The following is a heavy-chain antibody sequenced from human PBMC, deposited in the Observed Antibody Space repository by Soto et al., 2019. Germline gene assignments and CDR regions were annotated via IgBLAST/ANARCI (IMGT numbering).Heavy chain of an antibody. CDR1: GFTFNAYA. V-gene: IGHV3-23*01. J-gene: IGHJ4*02. Sequence: EVQLQESGGGLVLPGGSLRLSCAASGFTFNAYAMTWVRQAPGKGLEWVSAIGGSGGNRYYAASVKGRFTISRDNSRDALDLQMNSLRVEDTAVYYCARVASDYINSVDHWGQGILVTVSS. D-gene: IGHD4-4*01. CDR3: ARVASDYINSVDH. CDR2: IGGSGGNR.